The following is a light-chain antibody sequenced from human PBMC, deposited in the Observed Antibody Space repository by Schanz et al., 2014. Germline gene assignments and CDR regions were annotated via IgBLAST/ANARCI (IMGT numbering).Light chain of an antibody. Sequence: DIQMTQSPSTLSASVGDRVTITCRASEDITVFLAWYQQRPGQAPKLLIYAASILQSGVPSRFSGSGSGTEFTLTISSLQPDDFATYYCQQYNSYSPWTFGQGTKVEIK. CDR1: EDITVF. V-gene: IGKV1-5*01. CDR3: QQYNSYSPWT. CDR2: AAS. J-gene: IGKJ1*01.